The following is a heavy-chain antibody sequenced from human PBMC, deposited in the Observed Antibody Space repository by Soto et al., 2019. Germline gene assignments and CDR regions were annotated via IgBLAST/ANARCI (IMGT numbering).Heavy chain of an antibody. CDR3: ARSYSGSYFGDY. D-gene: IGHD1-26*01. J-gene: IGHJ4*02. Sequence: QVQLVQSGAEVKKPGASVKVSCKASGYTFSIYDISWVRQAPGQGLEWMGWTSAYNGNTNYAQKFQGRVTMTTDTSTSTAYMELRSLRSDDTAVYYCARSYSGSYFGDYWGQGTLVTVSS. CDR2: TSAYNGNT. V-gene: IGHV1-18*01. CDR1: GYTFSIYD.